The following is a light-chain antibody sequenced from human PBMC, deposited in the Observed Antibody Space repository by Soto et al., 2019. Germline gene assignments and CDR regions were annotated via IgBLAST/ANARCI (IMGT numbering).Light chain of an antibody. J-gene: IGKJ1*01. CDR1: QYISRW. Sequence: AKRVTITCRASQYISRWVAWYQQKPGKAPKLLIYEASSLESGVSSRFSGSRSATHFTLTISRLQPDDFATYYCQYYSDYSWTFGQGTKVDI. CDR3: QYYSDYSWT. V-gene: IGKV1-5*01. CDR2: EAS.